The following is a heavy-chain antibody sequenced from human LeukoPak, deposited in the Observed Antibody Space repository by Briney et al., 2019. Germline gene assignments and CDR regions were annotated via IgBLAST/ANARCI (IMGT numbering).Heavy chain of an antibody. J-gene: IGHJ4*02. CDR3: ARWAGFDYADYGGGDY. CDR2: ISSSSSYI. D-gene: IGHD4-17*01. CDR1: GVTFSSYS. V-gene: IGHV3-21*01. Sequence: GGSLRLSCAASGVTFSSYSMNWVRQAPGKGLEWVSSISSSSSYIYYADSVKGRFTISRDNAKNSLYLQLNSLRAEDTAVYYFARWAGFDYADYGGGDYWGQGTLVTVSS.